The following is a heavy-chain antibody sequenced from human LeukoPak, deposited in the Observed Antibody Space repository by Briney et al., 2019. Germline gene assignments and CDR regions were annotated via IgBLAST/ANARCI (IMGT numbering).Heavy chain of an antibody. CDR1: GYTLTELS. CDR2: FDPEDGET. J-gene: IGHJ4*02. Sequence: ASVKVSCKVSGYTLTELSMHWVRPAPGKGLEWLGGFDPEDGETIYAQKFQGRVTMTEDTSTDTAYMELSSLRFEDTAVYYCATVLQAATGAKFDYWGQGTLVTVSS. D-gene: IGHD6-13*01. CDR3: ATVLQAATGAKFDY. V-gene: IGHV1-24*01.